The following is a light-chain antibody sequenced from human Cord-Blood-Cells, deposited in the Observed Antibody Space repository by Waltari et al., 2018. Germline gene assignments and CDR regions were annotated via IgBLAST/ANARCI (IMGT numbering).Light chain of an antibody. Sequence: EIVLTQSPGTLSVSPGERATLSCRASQSVNSSYLTWYQQNPDQAPRHLIFVTSRRATGIPVRFSGSGSGTDITLTISRLGPEDFAVYYCQQYGSSPITFGQGTRLEIK. CDR3: QQYGSSPIT. CDR2: VTS. CDR1: QSVNSSY. J-gene: IGKJ5*01. V-gene: IGKV3-20*01.